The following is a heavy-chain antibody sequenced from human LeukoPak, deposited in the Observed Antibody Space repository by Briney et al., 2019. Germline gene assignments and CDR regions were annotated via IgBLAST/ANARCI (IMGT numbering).Heavy chain of an antibody. V-gene: IGHV3-73*01. Sequence: GGSLRLSCAASGFTLSGSAVHWVRQASGKGLEWVGRIRSKAKSYATAYAASVRGRFTISRDDSKNTAYLQVNSLKTEDTAVYSCTGLSDSGDYDYWGQGTLVAVSS. D-gene: IGHD4-17*01. CDR1: GFTLSGSA. J-gene: IGHJ4*02. CDR2: IRSKAKSYAT. CDR3: TGLSDSGDYDY.